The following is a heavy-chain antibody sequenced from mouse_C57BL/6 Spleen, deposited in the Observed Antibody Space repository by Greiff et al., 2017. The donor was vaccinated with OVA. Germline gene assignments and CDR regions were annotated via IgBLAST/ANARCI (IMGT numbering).Heavy chain of an antibody. CDR1: GYAFTNYL. CDR2: INPGSGGT. D-gene: IGHD1-1*01. Sequence: VKLQESGAELVRPGTSVKVSCKASGYAFTNYLIEWVKQRPGQGLEWIGVINPGSGGTNYNEKFKGKATLTADKSSSTAYMQLSSLTSEDSAVYVCASLGRGAMDYWGQGTSVTVSS. V-gene: IGHV1-54*01. CDR3: ASLGRGAMDY. J-gene: IGHJ4*01.